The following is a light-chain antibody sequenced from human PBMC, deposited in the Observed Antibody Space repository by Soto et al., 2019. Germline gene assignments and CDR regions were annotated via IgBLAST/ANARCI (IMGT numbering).Light chain of an antibody. J-gene: IGKJ4*01. Sequence: EIVLMQSPGTLSLSPGERATLSCRASQTLRRTYIAWYQQKPGQAPRVLIYDASNRATGIPARFSGSGSGTDFTLTISSLEPEDFAVYYCQQRSNWTLTFGGGTKVDIK. V-gene: IGKV3-11*01. CDR2: DAS. CDR1: QTLRRTY. CDR3: QQRSNWTLT.